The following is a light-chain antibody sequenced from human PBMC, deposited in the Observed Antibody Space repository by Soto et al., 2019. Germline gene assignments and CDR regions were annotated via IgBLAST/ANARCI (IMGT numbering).Light chain of an antibody. J-gene: IGLJ7*01. Sequence: QSALTQPASVSGSPGQSITISCSGSSSDIGSYDLVSWYQQHPGKAPKVIIYEATKRPSGVSNRLSGSKSGDTASLTISGLQVEDEADYYCCSYASNSTFVFGGGTQLTVL. CDR3: CSYASNSTFV. CDR1: SSDIGSYDL. V-gene: IGLV2-23*02. CDR2: EAT.